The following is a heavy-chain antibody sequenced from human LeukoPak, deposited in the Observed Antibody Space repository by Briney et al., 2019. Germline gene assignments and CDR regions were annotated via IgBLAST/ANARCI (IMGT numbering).Heavy chain of an antibody. CDR2: ISYDGSNK. CDR3: ARDSSSWYLFDY. D-gene: IGHD6-13*01. Sequence: GGSLRLSCAASGFTFSSYAMHWVRQAPGKGLEWVAVISYDGSNKYYADSVKGRFTISRDNSKNTLYLQMNSLRAEDTAVYYCARDSSSWYLFDYWGQGTLVTVSS. J-gene: IGHJ4*02. CDR1: GFTFSSYA. V-gene: IGHV3-30-3*01.